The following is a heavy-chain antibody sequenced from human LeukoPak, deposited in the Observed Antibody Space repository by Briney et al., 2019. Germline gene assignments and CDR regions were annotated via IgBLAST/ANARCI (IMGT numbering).Heavy chain of an antibody. V-gene: IGHV3-11*04. Sequence: PGGSLRLSCAASGITFSDYYMSWIRQAPGKGLEWVSYIASSGSTIYYADSVKGRFTISRDNAKNSLYLQMNSRRVEDTAVYYCARQRRWGFDYWGQGTLVTVSS. CDR2: IASSGSTI. J-gene: IGHJ4*02. CDR1: GITFSDYY. CDR3: ARQRRWGFDY. D-gene: IGHD5-24*01.